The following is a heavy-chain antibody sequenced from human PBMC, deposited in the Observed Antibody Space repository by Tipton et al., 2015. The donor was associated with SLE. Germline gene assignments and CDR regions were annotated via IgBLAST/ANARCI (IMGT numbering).Heavy chain of an antibody. CDR3: ARDSKWELFHYFDS. D-gene: IGHD3-10*01. Sequence: SLRLSCAASGFTFSSYWMHWVRQAPGRGLVWVSRINSDGSSTSYADSVKGRFTISRDNAKNTLYLQMNSLRAEDTAVYYCARDSKWELFHYFDSWGQGTLVTVSA. CDR1: GFTFSSYW. V-gene: IGHV3-74*01. J-gene: IGHJ4*02. CDR2: INSDGSST.